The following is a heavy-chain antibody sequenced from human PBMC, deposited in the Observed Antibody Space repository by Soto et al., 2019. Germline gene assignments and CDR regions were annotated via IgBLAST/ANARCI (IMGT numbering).Heavy chain of an antibody. CDR3: ARGPNYYGSGSYYLSWFDP. V-gene: IGHV1-3*01. J-gene: IGHJ5*02. Sequence: ASVKVSCKASGYTFTSYAMHWVRQAPGQRLEWMGWINAGNGNTKYSQKFQGRVTITRDTSASTAYMELSSLRSEDTAVYYCARGPNYYGSGSYYLSWFDPWGQGTLVTAPQ. CDR2: INAGNGNT. CDR1: GYTFTSYA. D-gene: IGHD3-10*01.